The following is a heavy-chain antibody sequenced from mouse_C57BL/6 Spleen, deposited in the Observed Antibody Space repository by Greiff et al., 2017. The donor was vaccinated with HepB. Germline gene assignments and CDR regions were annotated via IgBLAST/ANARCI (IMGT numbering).Heavy chain of an antibody. Sequence: VQLQESGAELVRPGTSVKVSCKASGYAFTNYLIEWVKQRPGQGLEWIGVINPGSGGTNYNEKFKGKATLTADKSSSTAYMQLSSLTSEDSAVYFCAREEDYGRGDYWGQGTTLTVSS. J-gene: IGHJ2*01. CDR1: GYAFTNYL. CDR3: AREEDYGRGDY. CDR2: INPGSGGT. V-gene: IGHV1-54*01. D-gene: IGHD1-1*01.